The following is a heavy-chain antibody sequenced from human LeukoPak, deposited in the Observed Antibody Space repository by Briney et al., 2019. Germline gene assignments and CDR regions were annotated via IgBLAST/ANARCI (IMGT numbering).Heavy chain of an antibody. CDR1: GFTFSSYA. CDR2: ISDDGSNK. CDR3: ARENLASTGTGCFDP. V-gene: IGHV3-30*04. D-gene: IGHD1-1*01. J-gene: IGHJ5*02. Sequence: GGSLRLSCAASGFTFSSYAIHWVRQAPGKGLEWVAVISDDGSNKYYADSVKGRLTISRDNSKNTLYLQVNSLRPEDTAVYYCARENLASTGTGCFDPWGQGTLVTVSS.